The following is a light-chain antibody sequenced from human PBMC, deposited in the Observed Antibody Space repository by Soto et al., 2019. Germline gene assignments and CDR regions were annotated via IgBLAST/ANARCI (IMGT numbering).Light chain of an antibody. J-gene: IGKJ1*01. CDR3: QQYNNWPST. Sequence: EIVMTQSPATLSVSPGERATLSCRASQSVITNLAWYQQKSGQAPRLLIYASSTSATDIPSRFSGSGSGTEFTLTISNLQSEDFVVYYCQQYNNWPSTFGQGTKVDIK. CDR1: QSVITN. CDR2: ASS. V-gene: IGKV3-15*01.